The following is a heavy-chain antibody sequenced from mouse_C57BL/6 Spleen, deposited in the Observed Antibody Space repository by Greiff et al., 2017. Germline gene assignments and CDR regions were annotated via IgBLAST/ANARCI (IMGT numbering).Heavy chain of an antibody. CDR3: TRSGATGVRGYFDV. CDR1: GYTFTDYE. V-gene: IGHV1-15*01. D-gene: IGHD1-1*01. J-gene: IGHJ1*03. CDR2: IDPETGGT. Sequence: VKLQESGAELVRPGASVTLSCKASGYTFTDYEMHWVKQTPVHGLEWIGAIDPETGGTAYNQKFKGKAILTADKSSSTAYMELRSLTSEDSAVYYCTRSGATGVRGYFDVWGTGTTVTVSS.